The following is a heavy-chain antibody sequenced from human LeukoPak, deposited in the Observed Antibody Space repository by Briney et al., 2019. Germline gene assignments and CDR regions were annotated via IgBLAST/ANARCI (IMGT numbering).Heavy chain of an antibody. CDR2: IWYDGSNK. CDR3: ARGVWGPYYFDY. CDR1: GFTFGDYA. V-gene: IGHV3-33*01. J-gene: IGHJ4*02. D-gene: IGHD3-16*01. Sequence: GGSLRLSCTASGFTFGDYAMSWVRQAPGKGLEWVAVIWYDGSNKYYADSVKGRFTISRDNSKNTLYLQMNSLRAEDTAVYYCARGVWGPYYFDYWGQGTLVTVSS.